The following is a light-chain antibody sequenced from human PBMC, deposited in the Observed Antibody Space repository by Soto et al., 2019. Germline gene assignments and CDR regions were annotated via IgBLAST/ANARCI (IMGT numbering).Light chain of an antibody. CDR3: EQYNSYPFT. CDR1: QSISSW. Sequence: DIQMTQSPSTLSASVGDRVTITCRASQSISSWLAWYQQKPGKAPKLLIYKASSLESGVPSRFSGSGSGTEFTLTISMLQPDDFATYYGEQYNSYPFTFGPGTKVDIK. V-gene: IGKV1-5*03. J-gene: IGKJ3*01. CDR2: KAS.